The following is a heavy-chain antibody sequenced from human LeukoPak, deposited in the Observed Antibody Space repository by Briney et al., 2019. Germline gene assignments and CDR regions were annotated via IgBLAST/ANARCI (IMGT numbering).Heavy chain of an antibody. J-gene: IGHJ4*02. Sequence: GGSLRLSCAASGFTFSTIGMHWVRQAPGKGPEWVAVISIDGSNEYYADSVKGRFTISRANSKNTMYLQMNSLRGDDTAVCYCATGKNCSGGACYSEFDYWGQGTLVTVSS. CDR1: GFTFSTIG. CDR3: ATGKNCSGGACYSEFDY. D-gene: IGHD2-15*01. V-gene: IGHV3-30*03. CDR2: ISIDGSNE.